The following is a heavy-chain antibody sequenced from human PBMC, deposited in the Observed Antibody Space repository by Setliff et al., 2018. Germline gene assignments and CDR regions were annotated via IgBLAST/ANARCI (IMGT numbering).Heavy chain of an antibody. D-gene: IGHD1-7*01. J-gene: IGHJ6*03. CDR2: IDWDDDK. CDR1: GFSLSTSGMC. Sequence: SGPTLVNPTQTLTLTCTFSGFSLSTSGMCVSWIRQPPGKALEWLARIDWDDDKYYSTSLKTRLTISKDTSKNQVVLTMTNMDPVDTATYYCARLTGTDYYYYYMDVRGKGTTVTVSS. V-gene: IGHV2-70*11. CDR3: ARLTGTDYYYYYMDV.